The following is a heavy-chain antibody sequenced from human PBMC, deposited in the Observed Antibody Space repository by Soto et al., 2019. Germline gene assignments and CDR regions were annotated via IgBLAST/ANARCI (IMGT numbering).Heavy chain of an antibody. CDR1: GYSFTNYW. CDR2: IYPGDSDT. Sequence: GESLKISCKASGYSFTNYWIGWVRQMPGKGLEWMGTIYPGDSDTRYSPSFQGQVTISADKSITTADLQWSSLKASDTAMYYCARETPAGTSAFDIRGQGTMVTVSS. J-gene: IGHJ3*02. D-gene: IGHD6-13*01. V-gene: IGHV5-51*01. CDR3: ARETPAGTSAFDI.